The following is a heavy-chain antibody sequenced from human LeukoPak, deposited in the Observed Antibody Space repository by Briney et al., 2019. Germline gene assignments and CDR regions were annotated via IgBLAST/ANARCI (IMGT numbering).Heavy chain of an antibody. CDR3: ARVPRDSSSWYVY. Sequence: ASVKVSCKASGYTFTSYGFSWVRQAPGQGLEWMGWISTYNGDTNYPQKFQGRVTMTTDTSTITAYMELRSLRSEDTAVYYCARVPRDSSSWYVYWGQGTLVTVSS. CDR1: GYTFTSYG. D-gene: IGHD6-13*01. J-gene: IGHJ4*02. CDR2: ISTYNGDT. V-gene: IGHV1-18*01.